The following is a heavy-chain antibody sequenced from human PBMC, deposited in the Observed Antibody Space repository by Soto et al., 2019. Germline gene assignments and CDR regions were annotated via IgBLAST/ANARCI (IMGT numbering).Heavy chain of an antibody. CDR3: ARVGAGSQGDY. CDR2: ISAYNGNT. D-gene: IGHD6-25*01. Sequence: GASVKVSCKASGYTFTSYGISWVRQAPGQGLEWMGWISAYNGNTNYAQKLQGRVTMTRDTSTSTVYMELSSLRSEDTAVYYCARVGAGSQGDYWGQGTLVTVSS. J-gene: IGHJ4*02. V-gene: IGHV1-18*01. CDR1: GYTFTSYG.